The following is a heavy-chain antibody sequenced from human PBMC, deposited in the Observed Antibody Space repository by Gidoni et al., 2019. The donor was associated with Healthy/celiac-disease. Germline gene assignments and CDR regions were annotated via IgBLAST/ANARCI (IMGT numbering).Heavy chain of an antibody. Sequence: EVQLVESGGVVVQPGGSLRLSCAASGFTFDDYAMHWVRQAPGKGLEWVSLISWDGGSNYYADSVKGRFTISRDNSKNSLYLQMNSLRAEDTALYYCAKGPTYYYDSSGYYYDDFDYWGQGTLVTVSS. V-gene: IGHV3-43D*03. CDR3: AKGPTYYYDSSGYYYDDFDY. D-gene: IGHD3-22*01. CDR2: ISWDGGSN. CDR1: GFTFDDYA. J-gene: IGHJ4*02.